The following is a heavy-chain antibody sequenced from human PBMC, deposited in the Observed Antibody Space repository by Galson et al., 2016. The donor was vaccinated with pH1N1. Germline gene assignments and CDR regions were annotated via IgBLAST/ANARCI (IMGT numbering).Heavy chain of an antibody. D-gene: IGHD2-2*01. CDR1: GFMFSGYT. Sequence: SLRLSCAASGFMFSGYTMNWVRQAPGKGPEWVSSISSSSRNIYHADSMKGRFTISRDNAKNSLYLQINNLRAEDTAVYYCAREPYFPAYFDKWGRGTLVTVSS. J-gene: IGHJ4*02. V-gene: IGHV3-21*01. CDR3: AREPYFPAYFDK. CDR2: ISSSSRNI.